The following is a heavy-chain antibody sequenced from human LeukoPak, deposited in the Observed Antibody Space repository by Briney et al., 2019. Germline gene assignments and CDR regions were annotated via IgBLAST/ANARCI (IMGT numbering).Heavy chain of an antibody. D-gene: IGHD6-19*01. CDR2: ISYDGSNK. CDR1: GFTFSSYA. J-gene: IGHJ4*02. CDR3: ARSEPGIAVADPFDY. V-gene: IGHV3-30*04. Sequence: GGSLRLSCAASGFTFSSYAMHWVRQAPGKGLEWVAVISYDGSNKYYADSVRGRFTISRDNSKNTLYLQMNGLRAEDTAVYYCARSEPGIAVADPFDYWGQGTLVTVSS.